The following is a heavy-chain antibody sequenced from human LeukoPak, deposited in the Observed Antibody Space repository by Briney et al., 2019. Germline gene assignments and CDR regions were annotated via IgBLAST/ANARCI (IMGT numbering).Heavy chain of an antibody. Sequence: ASVKVSCKASGYTFTGYYMHWVRQAPGQGREWMGRINPNSGGTNYAQKFQGRVTMTRDTSISTAYMELSRLRSDDTAVYYCARTTNGWYSPFDYWGQGTLVTVSS. CDR2: INPNSGGT. D-gene: IGHD6-19*01. V-gene: IGHV1-2*06. CDR3: ARTTNGWYSPFDY. CDR1: GYTFTGYY. J-gene: IGHJ4*02.